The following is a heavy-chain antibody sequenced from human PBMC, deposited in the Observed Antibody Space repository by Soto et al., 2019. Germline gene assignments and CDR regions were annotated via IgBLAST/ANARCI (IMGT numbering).Heavy chain of an antibody. V-gene: IGHV4-59*12. CDR1: GGSITNYY. CDR3: AASCVGCGGFNYYGMDV. J-gene: IGHJ6*02. Sequence: SETLSLTCTVSGGSITNYYWSWIRQPPGKGLEWIGYIFYSGSTNYNPSLKSRVTISVDTSKNQFSLNLNSVTAADTAVYYCAASCVGCGGFNYYGMDVWGQGTTVTVSS. D-gene: IGHD2-21*01. CDR2: IFYSGST.